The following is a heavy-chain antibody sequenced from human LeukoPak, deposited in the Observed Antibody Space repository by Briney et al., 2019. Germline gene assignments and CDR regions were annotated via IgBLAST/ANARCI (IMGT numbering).Heavy chain of an antibody. CDR2: ISSSSSTI. V-gene: IGHV3-48*04. Sequence: PGGSLRLSCAASGFTFSSYSMNCVRQAPGEGLEWVSYISSSSSTIYYADSVKGRFTISRDNAKNSLYLQMNSLRAEDTAVYYCARGELRYYYDSSGYSDYWGQGTLVTVSS. CDR1: GFTFSSYS. CDR3: ARGELRYYYDSSGYSDY. D-gene: IGHD3-22*01. J-gene: IGHJ4*02.